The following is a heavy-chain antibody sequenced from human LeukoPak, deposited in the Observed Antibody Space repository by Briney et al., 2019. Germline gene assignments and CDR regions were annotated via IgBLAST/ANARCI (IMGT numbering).Heavy chain of an antibody. CDR1: GYTLTELS. CDR3: ATAPLAVAGSMDV. V-gene: IGHV1-24*01. J-gene: IGHJ6*02. CDR2: FDPEDGET. Sequence: ASVEVSCKVSGYTLTELSMHWVRQAPGEGLEWMGGFDPEDGETIYAQKFQGRVTMTEDTSTDTAYMELSSLRSEDTAVYYCATAPLAVAGSMDVWGQGTTVTVSS. D-gene: IGHD6-19*01.